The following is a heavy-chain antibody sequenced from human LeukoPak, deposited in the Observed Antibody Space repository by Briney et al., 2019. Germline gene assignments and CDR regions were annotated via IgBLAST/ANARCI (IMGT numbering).Heavy chain of an antibody. D-gene: IGHD1-7*01. CDR2: IIPILGIA. CDR1: GGTFSSYA. J-gene: IGHJ6*02. Sequence: SVKVSCKASGGTFSSYAISWVRQAPGQGLEWMGRIIPILGIANYAQKFQGRVTITADKSTSTAYMELSSLRSEDTAVYYCAEGGVTGTTDYYYGMDVWGQGTTVTVSS. V-gene: IGHV1-69*04. CDR3: AEGGVTGTTDYYYGMDV.